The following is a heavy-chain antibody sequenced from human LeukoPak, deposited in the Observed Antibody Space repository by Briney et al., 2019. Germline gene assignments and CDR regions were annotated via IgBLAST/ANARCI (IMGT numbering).Heavy chain of an antibody. CDR1: GFTFSSYA. CDR3: ARLKDIAVAGIGSHDF. V-gene: IGHV3-23*01. D-gene: IGHD2-2*01. Sequence: GGSLRLSCAASGFTFSSYAMSWVRQAPGKGLEWVSAISGSGGSTYYAGSVKGRFTISRDHWRNTVYLQMNNLRAEDTALYYCARLKDIAVAGIGSHDFWGQGTMVTVSS. J-gene: IGHJ3*01. CDR2: ISGSGGST.